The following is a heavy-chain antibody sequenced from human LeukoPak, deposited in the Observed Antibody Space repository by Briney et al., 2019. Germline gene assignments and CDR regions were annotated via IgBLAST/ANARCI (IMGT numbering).Heavy chain of an antibody. V-gene: IGHV4-59*08. CDR2: IYSTGGT. CDR1: AGSLNTYY. J-gene: IGHJ4*02. D-gene: IGHD3-3*01. Sequence: SETLSLTCTVSAGSLNTYYWSWIRQPPGKGLEWIGYIYSTGGTNYNPSLKSRVTISVDTSKNQFSLKLSSVTAADTAVYYCAKTVFLSGWHFDYWGQGTLVTVSS. CDR3: AKTVFLSGWHFDY.